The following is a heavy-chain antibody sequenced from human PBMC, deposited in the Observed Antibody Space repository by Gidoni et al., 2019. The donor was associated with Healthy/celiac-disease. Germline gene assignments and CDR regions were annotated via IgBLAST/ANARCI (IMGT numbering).Heavy chain of an antibody. Sequence: QVQLQESGPGLVQPSETLSLTCTVSGGSTSSYYWSWVRQPPGKGLEWIGYSHYSGSPNYNPSLKSRVTISVDTSKRQCSLKLSSVTAADTAVYYCARSPPTILDSYGYLVDYWGQGTLVTVSS. J-gene: IGHJ4*02. D-gene: IGHD5-18*01. CDR3: ARSPPTILDSYGYLVDY. CDR2: SHYSGSP. CDR1: GGSTSSYY. V-gene: IGHV4-59*01.